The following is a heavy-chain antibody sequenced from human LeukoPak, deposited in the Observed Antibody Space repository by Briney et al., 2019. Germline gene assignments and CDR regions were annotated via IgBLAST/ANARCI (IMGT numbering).Heavy chain of an antibody. D-gene: IGHD5-24*01. V-gene: IGHV4-59*11. CDR2: IYYSGST. CDR3: ARGGLEMATRPFDY. J-gene: IGHJ4*02. CDR1: GGSISSHY. Sequence: ASETLSLTCTVSGGSISSHYWSWIRQPPGKGLEWIGYIYYSGSTNYNPSLKSRVTISVDTSKNQFSLKLSSVTAADTAVYYCARGGLEMATRPFDYWGQGTLVTVSS.